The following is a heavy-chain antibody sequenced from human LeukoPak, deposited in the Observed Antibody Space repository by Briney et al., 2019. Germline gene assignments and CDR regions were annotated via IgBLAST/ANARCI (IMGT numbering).Heavy chain of an antibody. CDR3: ARHRYYDSGSFEPQFDY. CDR2: IYPGDSDI. D-gene: IGHD3-10*01. Sequence: GESLKISCKGSGYSFISYWIDWVRQMPGKGLEWMGIIYPGDSDIRYSPSFQGQVTISADKSISTAYLQWSSLKASDTAMYYCARHRYYDSGSFEPQFDYWGQGTLVTVSS. J-gene: IGHJ4*02. V-gene: IGHV5-51*01. CDR1: GYSFISYW.